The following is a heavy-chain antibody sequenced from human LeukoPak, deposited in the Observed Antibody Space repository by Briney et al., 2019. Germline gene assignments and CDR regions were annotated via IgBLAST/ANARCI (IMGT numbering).Heavy chain of an antibody. D-gene: IGHD1-26*01. V-gene: IGHV4-39*07. J-gene: IGHJ4*02. CDR3: ARASSGSYDGPFDY. CDR2: IYYSGST. Sequence: PAPTLSNTKTEARGSVNNGTSYWGWIHQNPGKGLEWIGSIYYSGSTYYNPSLKSRVTISVDTSKNQFSLKLSSVTAADTAVYYCARASSGSYDGPFDYWGQGTLVTVSS. CDR1: RGSVNNGTSY.